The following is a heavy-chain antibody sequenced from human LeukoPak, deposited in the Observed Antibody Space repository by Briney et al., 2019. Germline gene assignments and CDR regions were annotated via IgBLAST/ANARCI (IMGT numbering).Heavy chain of an antibody. Sequence: ASVKVSCKASGYTFTGYYMHWVRQAPGQGLEWMGWINPNSGGTNYAQKFQGRVTMTRDTSISTAYMELSRLRSDDTAVYYCARDWEGAVEVNNWFDPWGQGTLVTVSS. CDR1: GYTFTGYY. D-gene: IGHD6-19*01. CDR2: INPNSGGT. CDR3: ARDWEGAVEVNNWFDP. V-gene: IGHV1-2*02. J-gene: IGHJ5*02.